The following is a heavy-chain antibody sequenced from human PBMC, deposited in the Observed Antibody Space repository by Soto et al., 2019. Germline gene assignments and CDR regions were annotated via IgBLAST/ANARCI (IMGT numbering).Heavy chain of an antibody. Sequence: GGSLRLSCAASGFTVSSNYMNWVRQAPGKGLEWLSVLYSGAGTYYADSVKDRFTISRDNSKNTLYLQLNSLRAEDTAIYYCARECGGDCSNAFDLWGQGTMVTVSS. CDR3: ARECGGDCSNAFDL. J-gene: IGHJ3*01. CDR1: GFTVSSNY. D-gene: IGHD2-21*01. V-gene: IGHV3-66*01. CDR2: LYSGAGT.